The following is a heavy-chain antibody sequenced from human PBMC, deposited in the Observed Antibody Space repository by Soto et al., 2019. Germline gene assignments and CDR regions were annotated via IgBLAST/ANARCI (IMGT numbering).Heavy chain of an antibody. J-gene: IGHJ4*02. CDR2: ISSSGSTI. Sequence: EVQLVESGGGLVQPGGSLRLSCAASGSTFSSCEMNWVRQAPGKGLEWVSYISSSGSTIYYADSVKGRFTISRDNAKNSLYLQMNSLRAEDTAVYYCARDGSLSSGPSFDYWGQGTLVTVSS. V-gene: IGHV3-48*03. CDR3: ARDGSLSSGPSFDY. CDR1: GSTFSSCE. D-gene: IGHD5-18*01.